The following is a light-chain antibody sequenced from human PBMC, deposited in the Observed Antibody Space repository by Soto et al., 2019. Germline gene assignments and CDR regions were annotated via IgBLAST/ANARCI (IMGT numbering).Light chain of an antibody. Sequence: DIQMTQSPSSLSASVGDRVTITCRASQGISNYLVWYQQMPGKAPRLLIYAASTLQSGVPXXFXXXGXXTXXXXXXSSLQHEDVATXYCXKYNGPFGKGSXVEXK. CDR3: XKYNGP. J-gene: IGKJ1*01. CDR1: QGISNY. V-gene: IGKV1-27*01. CDR2: AAS.